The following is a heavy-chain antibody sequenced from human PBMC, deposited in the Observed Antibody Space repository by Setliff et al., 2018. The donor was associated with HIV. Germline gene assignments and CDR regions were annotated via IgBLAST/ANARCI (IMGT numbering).Heavy chain of an antibody. CDR3: ARAKGYDYYMDV. J-gene: IGHJ6*03. D-gene: IGHD2-15*01. CDR1: GGSISSGPYF. Sequence: PSDTLSLTCTVSGGSISSGPYFWSWIRQPAGKAVEWMGHIYTSGATKYNPSLKSRVTISRDTSKNQFSLKLTSVTAADTAVFFCARAKGYDYYMDVWGTGTTVTVSS. V-gene: IGHV4-61*09. CDR2: IYTSGAT.